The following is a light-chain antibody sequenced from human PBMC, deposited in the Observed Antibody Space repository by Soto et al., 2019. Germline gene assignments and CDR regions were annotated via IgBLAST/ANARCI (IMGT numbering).Light chain of an antibody. Sequence: DIQMTQSPASLSASVGDRLTITCRASQSVISFLNWYQQKPGKAPKLLIYAASTLQSGVPSRFSGSGSGTEFTLNISSLQPEDFATYYCQQSYDYPYTFGQGTKLEIK. V-gene: IGKV1-39*01. J-gene: IGKJ2*01. CDR2: AAS. CDR3: QQSYDYPYT. CDR1: QSVISF.